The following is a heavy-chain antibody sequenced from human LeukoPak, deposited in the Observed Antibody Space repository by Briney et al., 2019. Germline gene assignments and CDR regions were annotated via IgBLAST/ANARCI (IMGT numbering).Heavy chain of an antibody. CDR1: GGSISSSSYF. CDR3: ARAGRIAAAHNWFDP. D-gene: IGHD6-13*01. J-gene: IGHJ5*02. CDR2: IFYSGST. Sequence: SETLSLTCTVSGGSISSSSYFWGWIRQPPGKGLEWIGSIFYSGSTYYNPSLNSRVTISVDTSKNQFSLKLSSVTAADTAVYYCARAGRIAAAHNWFDPWGQGTLVTVSS. V-gene: IGHV4-39*07.